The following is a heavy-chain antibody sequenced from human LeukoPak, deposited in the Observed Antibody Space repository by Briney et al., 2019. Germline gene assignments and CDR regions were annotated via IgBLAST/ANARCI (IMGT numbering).Heavy chain of an antibody. CDR3: ARSGRSVAGTLPFDY. CDR2: IYYSGST. D-gene: IGHD6-19*01. V-gene: IGHV4-59*01. CDR1: GGSISSYY. J-gene: IGHJ4*02. Sequence: SETLSLTCTVSGGSISSYYWSWIRQPPGKGLEWIGYIYYSGSTNYNPSLKSRVTISVDTSKNQFSLKLSSVTAADTAVYYCARSGRSVAGTLPFDYWGQGTLVTVSS.